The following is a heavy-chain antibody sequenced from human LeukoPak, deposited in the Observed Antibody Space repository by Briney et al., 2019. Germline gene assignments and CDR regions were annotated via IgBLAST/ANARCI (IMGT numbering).Heavy chain of an antibody. Sequence: SETLSLTCTVSGGSISNYYWSWIRQPAGKGLEWIGRIYTSGSTNYNPSLKSRVTMSVDTSKKQFSLKLSSVTAADTAVYYCARRDILTGTYYFDYWGQGTLVTVSS. CDR1: GGSISNYY. CDR2: IYTSGST. D-gene: IGHD3-9*01. V-gene: IGHV4-4*07. J-gene: IGHJ4*02. CDR3: ARRDILTGTYYFDY.